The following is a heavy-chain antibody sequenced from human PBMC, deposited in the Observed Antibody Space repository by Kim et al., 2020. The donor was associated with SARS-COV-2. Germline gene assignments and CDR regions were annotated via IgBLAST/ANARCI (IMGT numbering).Heavy chain of an antibody. Sequence: GGSLRLSCAASGFTFSSYAMHWVRQAPGKGLEWVAVIWYDGSNKYYADSVKGRFTISRDNSKTTLYLQMNSLRAEDTAVYYCAKDLLRDSSGFDYWGQGT. CDR2: IWYDGSNK. V-gene: IGHV3-33*06. D-gene: IGHD3-22*01. CDR3: AKDLLRDSSGFDY. CDR1: GFTFSSYA. J-gene: IGHJ4*02.